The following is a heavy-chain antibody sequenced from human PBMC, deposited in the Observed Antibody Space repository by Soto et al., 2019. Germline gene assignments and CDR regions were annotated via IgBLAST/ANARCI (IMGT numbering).Heavy chain of an antibody. CDR1: GGSISSGGYY. J-gene: IGHJ6*02. V-gene: IGHV4-61*08. D-gene: IGHD3-3*01. CDR3: VGTGYYDFWSGYYSSYYYGMDV. CDR2: IYYSGST. Sequence: SETLSLTCTVSGGSISSGGYYWSWIRQHPGKGLEWIGYIYYSGSTNYNPSLKSRVTISVDTSKNQFSLKLSSVTAADTAVYYCVGTGYYDFWSGYYSSYYYGMDVWGQGTTVTVSS.